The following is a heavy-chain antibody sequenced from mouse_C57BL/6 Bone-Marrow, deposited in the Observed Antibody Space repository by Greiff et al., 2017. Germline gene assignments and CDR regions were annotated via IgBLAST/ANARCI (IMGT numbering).Heavy chain of an antibody. Sequence: EVMLVESGGDLVKPGGSLKLSCAASGFTFSSYGMSWVRQTPDKRLEWVATISSGGSYTYYPDSVKGRFTISRDNAKNTLYLQMSRLKSEDTAMYYCARLQTGTAWFAYWGQGTLVTVSA. CDR2: ISSGGSYT. CDR1: GFTFSSYG. V-gene: IGHV5-6*01. CDR3: ARLQTGTAWFAY. J-gene: IGHJ3*01. D-gene: IGHD4-1*01.